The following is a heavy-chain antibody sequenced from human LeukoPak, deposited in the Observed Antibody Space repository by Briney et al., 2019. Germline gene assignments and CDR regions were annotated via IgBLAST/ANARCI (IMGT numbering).Heavy chain of an antibody. V-gene: IGHV4-59*01. CDR2: IYNSGST. J-gene: IGHJ4*02. D-gene: IGHD3-16*02. CDR1: GGSISFYY. Sequence: SETLSLTCTVSGGSISFYYWSWIRQPPGKGLEWIGYIYNSGSTNYNPSLKSRVTISVDMSKNQFSLKLSSVTAADTAVYYCARAFGGVIVDYWGQGTLVTVSS. CDR3: ARAFGGVIVDY.